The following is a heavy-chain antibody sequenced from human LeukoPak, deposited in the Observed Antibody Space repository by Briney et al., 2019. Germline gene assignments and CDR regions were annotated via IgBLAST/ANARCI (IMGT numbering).Heavy chain of an antibody. CDR3: ARGPRTAAISRGAFDI. V-gene: IGHV4-59*01. J-gene: IGHJ3*02. D-gene: IGHD2-2*02. CDR1: GVSISSYY. Sequence: SETLSLTCTVSGVSISSYYWSWIRQPPGKGLEWIGYIYYSGSTNYNPSLKSRVTISVDTSKNQFSLKLSSVTAADTAVYHCARGPRTAAISRGAFDIWGQGTMVTVSS. CDR2: IYYSGST.